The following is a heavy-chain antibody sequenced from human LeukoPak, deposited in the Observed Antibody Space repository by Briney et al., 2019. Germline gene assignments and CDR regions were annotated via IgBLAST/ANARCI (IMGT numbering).Heavy chain of an antibody. Sequence: ASVKVSCKASGYTFTGYYMHWVRQAPGQGLEWMGWINPNSGGTNYAQKFQGRVTMTRDTSISTAYMDLSRLTSDDTAVYYCARVRNGGNSGDYWGQGTLVSVSS. J-gene: IGHJ4*02. D-gene: IGHD4-23*01. V-gene: IGHV1-2*02. CDR3: ARVRNGGNSGDY. CDR2: INPNSGGT. CDR1: GYTFTGYY.